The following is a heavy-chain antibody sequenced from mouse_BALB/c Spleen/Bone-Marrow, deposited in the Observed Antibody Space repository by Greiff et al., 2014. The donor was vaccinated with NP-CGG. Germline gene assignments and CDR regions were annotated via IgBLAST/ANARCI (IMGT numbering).Heavy chain of an antibody. CDR2: INPGSGGT. CDR1: GYAFTNYL. D-gene: IGHD3-3*01. J-gene: IGHJ2*01. Sequence: QVQLKESGAELVRPGTSVKVSCKASGYAFTNYLIEWVKQRHGQGLEWIGMINPGSGGTNYNEKFKGKATLTADKSSSTAYMQLSRPTSDDAAVYFSARRDGSYFDYWGQGTTLTVSS. CDR3: ARRDGSYFDY. V-gene: IGHV1-54*01.